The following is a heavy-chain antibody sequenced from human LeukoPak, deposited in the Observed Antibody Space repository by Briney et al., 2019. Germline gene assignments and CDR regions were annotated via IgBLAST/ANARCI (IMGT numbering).Heavy chain of an antibody. CDR1: GVSISSSRYY. CDR2: VYYSGST. D-gene: IGHD2-21*01. J-gene: IGHJ4*02. Sequence: PETLSLTCTVSGVSISSSRYYWGWIRQPPGKTLEWIGGVYYSGSTYFNPSLKSRVTMSVDTSKKQFSLRLSSVTAADTAVYYCATMVINYFDNWGQGTLVTVSS. CDR3: ATMVINYFDN. V-gene: IGHV4-39*01.